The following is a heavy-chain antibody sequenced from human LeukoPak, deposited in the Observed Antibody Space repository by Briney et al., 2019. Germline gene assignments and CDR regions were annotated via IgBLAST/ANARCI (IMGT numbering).Heavy chain of an antibody. J-gene: IGHJ5*02. V-gene: IGHV4-39*01. CDR1: GGSISSNTYF. D-gene: IGHD5/OR15-5a*01. CDR3: ATSDTVSTYNWFDP. Sequence: SETLSLTCNVSGGSISSNTYFWGWIRRPPGKGLEWIGSIRYSGSTYYNPSLKSRVTISVDTSKDQFSLNLSSLTAADTAVYYCATSDTVSTYNWFDPWGQGTLVTVS. CDR2: IRYSGST.